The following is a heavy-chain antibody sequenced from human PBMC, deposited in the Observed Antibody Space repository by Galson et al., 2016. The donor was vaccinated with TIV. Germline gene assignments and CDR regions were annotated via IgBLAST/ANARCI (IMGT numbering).Heavy chain of an antibody. V-gene: IGHV2-5*02. J-gene: IGHJ6*02. CDR3: VHLPNMFYYGMDV. Sequence: PALVKPTQTLTLTCTFSGFSLTTNGVGVGWVRQPPGKALEWLALIYWDDDERYSPSLKSRLTITKDTSKNQVVLRMTNMDPMDTATYYCVHLPNMFYYGMDVWGQGTTVTVSS. D-gene: IGHD3-10*02. CDR2: IYWDDDE. CDR1: GFSLTTNGVG.